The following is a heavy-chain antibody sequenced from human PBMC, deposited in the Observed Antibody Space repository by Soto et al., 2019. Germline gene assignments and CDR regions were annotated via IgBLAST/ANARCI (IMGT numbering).Heavy chain of an antibody. Sequence: QVQLQESGPGLVKPSQTLSLTCTVSGGSISSGDYYWSWIRQPPGKGLQWIGYIYYSGSTYYNPSLKRRVXXPXAXXKNQFSLKLRSVTAADTAVYYCARADYTNYWYFDLWGRGTLVTVSS. CDR2: IYYSGST. J-gene: IGHJ2*01. V-gene: IGHV4-30-4*01. D-gene: IGHD5-12*01. CDR3: ARADYTNYWYFDL. CDR1: GGSISSGDYY.